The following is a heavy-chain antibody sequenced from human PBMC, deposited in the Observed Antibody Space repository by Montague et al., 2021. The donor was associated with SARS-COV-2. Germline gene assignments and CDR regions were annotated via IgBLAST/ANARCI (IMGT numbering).Heavy chain of an antibody. J-gene: IGHJ4*02. Sequence: SLRLSCAASGFTFDDYGMSWVRQAPGKGLGWVSNIYWNGGTTSYADSVKGRFTISRDNAKNSLYLQMNSLRAEDTALYYCARDHAYSTGSIDYWGQGTLVTVSS. CDR1: GFTFDDYG. D-gene: IGHD6-19*01. CDR3: ARDHAYSTGSIDY. V-gene: IGHV3-20*04. CDR2: IYWNGGTT.